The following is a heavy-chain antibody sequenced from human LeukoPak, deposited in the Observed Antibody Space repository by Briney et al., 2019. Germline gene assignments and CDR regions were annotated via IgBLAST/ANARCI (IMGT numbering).Heavy chain of an antibody. Sequence: TGGSLRLSCAASGFTFSSYGMHCVRQAPGKGLEWVAFIRYDGSNKYYADSVKGRFTISRDNSKNTLYLQMNSLRAEDTAVYYCAKDSIGLAAGIDYWGQGTLVTVSS. CDR2: IRYDGSNK. CDR1: GFTFSSYG. J-gene: IGHJ4*02. D-gene: IGHD3-22*01. V-gene: IGHV3-30*02. CDR3: AKDSIGLAAGIDY.